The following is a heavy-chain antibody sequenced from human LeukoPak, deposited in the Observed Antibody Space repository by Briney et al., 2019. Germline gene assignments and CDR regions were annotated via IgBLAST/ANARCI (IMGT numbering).Heavy chain of an antibody. CDR1: GFTFDDYA. Sequence: GRSLRLSCAASGFTFDDYAMHWVRQAPGKGLEWVSGISWNSGTIGYADSVKGRFTISRDNAKNSLYLQMNSLRAEDMALYYCAKGSYGSGSYPDYWGQGTLVTVSS. D-gene: IGHD3-10*01. CDR3: AKGSYGSGSYPDY. CDR2: ISWNSGTI. J-gene: IGHJ4*02. V-gene: IGHV3-9*03.